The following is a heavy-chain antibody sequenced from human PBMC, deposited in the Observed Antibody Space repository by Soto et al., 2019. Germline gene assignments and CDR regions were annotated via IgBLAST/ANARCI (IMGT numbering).Heavy chain of an antibody. Sequence: GGSLRLSCAASGFTFSTYWMHWVRQVPGKGLVWLSRISPDGRGSTYADSVKGRLTISRDNAKSTLYLQISSLRAEDSAMYYCTRDYMIRGRDSNWFDPWGQGTLVTVSS. CDR3: TRDYMIRGRDSNWFDP. V-gene: IGHV3-74*01. CDR2: ISPDGRGS. D-gene: IGHD3-16*01. J-gene: IGHJ5*02. CDR1: GFTFSTYW.